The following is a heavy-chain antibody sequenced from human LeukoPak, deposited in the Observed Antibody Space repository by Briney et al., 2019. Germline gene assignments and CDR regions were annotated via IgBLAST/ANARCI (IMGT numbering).Heavy chain of an antibody. CDR3: ARPDIVGATNPYYYGMHV. CDR2: MNSGSGTT. Sequence: GASVSVSSKASGHTFTIFYIHWVRQPPGQGGERMGIMNSGSGTTSYSQNFQCRVTMSRDTPTSTIFMELSSLRSEDTAVYYCARPDIVGATNPYYYGMHVWGQGTTLTVSS. D-gene: IGHD1-26*01. CDR1: GHTFTIFY. J-gene: IGHJ6*02. V-gene: IGHV1-46*01.